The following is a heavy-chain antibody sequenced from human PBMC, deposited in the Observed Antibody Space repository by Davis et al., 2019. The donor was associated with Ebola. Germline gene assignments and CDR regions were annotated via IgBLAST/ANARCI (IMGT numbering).Heavy chain of an antibody. CDR2: IYSGGST. CDR1: GFTVSSNY. CDR3: ARVELAGGFYFDY. V-gene: IGHV3-53*01. D-gene: IGHD2-8*02. Sequence: GESLKISCAASGFTVSSNYMSWVRQAPGKGLEWVSVIYSGGSTYYADSVKGRFTISRDSSRNTLYLQMNSLRADDTAVYYCARVELAGGFYFDYWGQGTLVTVSS. J-gene: IGHJ4*02.